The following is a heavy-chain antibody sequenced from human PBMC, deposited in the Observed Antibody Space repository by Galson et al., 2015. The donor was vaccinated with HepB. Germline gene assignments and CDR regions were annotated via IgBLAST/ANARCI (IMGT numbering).Heavy chain of an antibody. Sequence: SLRLSCAASGFTFSSYWMHWVRQAPGKGLMWVSRINSDGTTTNYADSVKGRFTISRDNAKNTLYLQMNSLRAEDTAVYYCARDLGRGPYWGQGTLVTVSS. J-gene: IGHJ4*02. CDR2: INSDGTTT. D-gene: IGHD3-16*01. CDR3: ARDLGRGPY. V-gene: IGHV3-74*01. CDR1: GFTFSSYW.